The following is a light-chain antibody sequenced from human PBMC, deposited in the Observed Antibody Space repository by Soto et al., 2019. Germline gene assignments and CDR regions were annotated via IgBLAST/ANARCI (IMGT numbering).Light chain of an antibody. CDR3: QQYGSSPWT. V-gene: IGKV3-20*01. CDR1: QSVSSSY. J-gene: IGKJ1*01. Sequence: EIVLTQSPVTLSLSPGERATLSCRSSQSVSSSYLAWYQQKPGQAPRLLIYGASSRATGIPDRFSGSGSGTDFTLTISRLEPEDFAVYYCQQYGSSPWTFGHGTKVDIK. CDR2: GAS.